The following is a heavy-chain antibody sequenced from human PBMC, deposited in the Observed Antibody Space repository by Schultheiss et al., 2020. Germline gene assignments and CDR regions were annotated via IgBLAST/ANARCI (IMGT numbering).Heavy chain of an antibody. CDR1: GFTFSSYD. CDR2: ISGSGGST. J-gene: IGHJ4*02. V-gene: IGHV3-23*01. CDR3: AKPEFHGSGSYYPAG. D-gene: IGHD3-10*01. Sequence: GGSLRLSCAASGFTFSSYDMSWVRQAPGKGLEWVSAISGSGGSTYYADSVKGRFTISRDNSKNTLYLQMNSLRAEDTAVYYCAKPEFHGSGSYYPAGWGQGTLVTVSS.